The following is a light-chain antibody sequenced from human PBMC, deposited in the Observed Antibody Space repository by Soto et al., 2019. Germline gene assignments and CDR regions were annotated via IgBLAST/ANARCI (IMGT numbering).Light chain of an antibody. V-gene: IGKV1-6*01. J-gene: IGKJ1*01. CDR3: LQYYNFSWT. CDR1: QDIRND. CDR2: AAF. Sequence: AIQVTQSPSSLSASVGDRVTITCRASQDIRNDLAWYQQKPGQAPNLLIFAAFNLQSGVPSRFSGGGSGTHFTLTISGLQPDDFASYFCLQYYNFSWTFGQGTKVDIK.